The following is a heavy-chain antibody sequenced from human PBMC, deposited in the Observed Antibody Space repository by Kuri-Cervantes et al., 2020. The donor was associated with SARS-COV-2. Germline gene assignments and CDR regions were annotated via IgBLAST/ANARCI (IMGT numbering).Heavy chain of an antibody. CDR1: GFTFSSYA. CDR3: AKDSPEIVVVPAAPLYFDL. CDR2: ISGSGGST. D-gene: IGHD2-2*01. Sequence: GESLKISCAASGFTFSSYAMSWVRQAPGKGLELVSAISGSGGSTYYADSVKGRSTISRDNSKNTLYLQMNSLRAEDTAVYYCAKDSPEIVVVPAAPLYFDLWGRGTLVTVSS. V-gene: IGHV3-23*01. J-gene: IGHJ2*01.